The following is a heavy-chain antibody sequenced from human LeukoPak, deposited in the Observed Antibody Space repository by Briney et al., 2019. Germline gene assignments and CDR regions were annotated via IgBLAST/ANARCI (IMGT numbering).Heavy chain of an antibody. CDR2: ISYDGSNK. Sequence: GGSLRLSCAASGFTFSTYAIHWVRQAPGKGLEWVAVISYDGSNKYYADSVKGRFTISRDNSENTLYLQMNSLRAEDTALYHCARVQDYGGNYYFDYWGQGTLVTVSS. CDR1: GFTFSTYA. J-gene: IGHJ4*02. D-gene: IGHD4-23*01. CDR3: ARVQDYGGNYYFDY. V-gene: IGHV3-30-3*01.